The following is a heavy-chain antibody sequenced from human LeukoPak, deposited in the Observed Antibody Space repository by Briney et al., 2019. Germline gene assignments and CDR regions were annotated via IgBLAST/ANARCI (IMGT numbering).Heavy chain of an antibody. CDR3: ARENRGREAGVPYYFDY. V-gene: IGHV4-61*02. CDR2: IYTSGST. J-gene: IGHJ4*02. Sequence: PSETLSLTCTVSGGSISSGSYYWSWIRQPAGKGLEWIGRIYTSGSTSYNPSLKSRVTISVDTSKNQFSLKLNSVTAADTAVYYCARENRGREAGVPYYFDYWGQGTLVTVSS. CDR1: GGSISSGSYY. D-gene: IGHD3-10*01.